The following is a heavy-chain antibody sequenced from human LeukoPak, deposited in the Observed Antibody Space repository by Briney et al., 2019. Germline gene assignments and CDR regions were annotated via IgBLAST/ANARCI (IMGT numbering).Heavy chain of an antibody. CDR3: AKTLFGSGWYDGNWFDP. Sequence: SETLSLTCAISDEPFSGYYWGWIRQPPGKGLEWIGYIYYSGSTNYNPSLKSRVTISVDTSKNQFSLKLSSVTAADTAVYYCAKTLFGSGWYDGNWFDPWGQGTLVTVSS. CDR1: DEPFSGYY. CDR2: IYYSGST. V-gene: IGHV4-59*08. J-gene: IGHJ5*02. D-gene: IGHD6-19*01.